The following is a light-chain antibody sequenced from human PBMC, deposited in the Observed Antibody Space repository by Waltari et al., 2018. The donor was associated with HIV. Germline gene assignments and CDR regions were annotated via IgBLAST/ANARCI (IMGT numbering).Light chain of an antibody. CDR3: QQSYSTPRT. Sequence: DIQMTQSPSSLSASVGDRVTITCRASQSISKYFNWYQQKTGKAPTLLIYAASSLQGGVPSRFSGSGSGTDFTLTISSLQPEDFATYYCQQSYSTPRTFGQGTKVEIK. CDR2: AAS. V-gene: IGKV1-39*01. CDR1: QSISKY. J-gene: IGKJ1*01.